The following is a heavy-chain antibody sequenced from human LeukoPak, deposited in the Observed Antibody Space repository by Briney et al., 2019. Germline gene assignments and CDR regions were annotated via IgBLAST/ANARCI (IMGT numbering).Heavy chain of an antibody. CDR1: GGTFSSYA. Sequence: SVKVSCKASGGTFSSYAVSWVRQAPGQGLEWMGGIIPIFGTANYAQKFQGRVTITADESTSTAYMELSSLRSEDTAVYYCAREILRRGWFDTWGQGTLITVSS. J-gene: IGHJ5*02. CDR2: IIPIFGTA. CDR3: AREILRRGWFDT. V-gene: IGHV1-69*13. D-gene: IGHD3-16*01.